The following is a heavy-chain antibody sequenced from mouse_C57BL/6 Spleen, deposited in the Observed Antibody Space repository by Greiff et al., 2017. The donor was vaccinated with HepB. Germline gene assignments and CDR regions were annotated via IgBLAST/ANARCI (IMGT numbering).Heavy chain of an antibody. D-gene: IGHD1-1*01. V-gene: IGHV1-64*01. CDR2: IHPNSGST. J-gene: IGHJ4*01. CDR1: GYTFTSYW. CDR3: ARQHGSSYKEDAMDY. Sequence: VQLQQPGAELVKPGASVKLSCKASGYTFTSYWMHWVKQRPGQGLEWIGMIHPNSGSTNYNEKFKSKATLTVDKSSSTAYMQLSSLTSEDSAVYYCARQHGSSYKEDAMDYWGQGTSVTVSS.